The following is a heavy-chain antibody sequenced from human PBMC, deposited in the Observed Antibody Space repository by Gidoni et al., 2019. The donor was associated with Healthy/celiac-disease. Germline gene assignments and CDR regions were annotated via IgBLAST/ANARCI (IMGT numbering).Heavy chain of an antibody. J-gene: IGHJ5*02. D-gene: IGHD3-16*01. V-gene: IGHV1-69*01. Sequence: QVQLLQSGAEVKKPGSSVKVACKASGGTFSTYAISWVRQAPGQRLEWMGGIIPPFGTANYAQKFQGRVTITADESTSTAYMELSSLKSDDTAVYYCARDGGGAGAWGQGTLVTVSS. CDR1: GGTFSTYA. CDR2: IIPPFGTA. CDR3: ARDGGGAGA.